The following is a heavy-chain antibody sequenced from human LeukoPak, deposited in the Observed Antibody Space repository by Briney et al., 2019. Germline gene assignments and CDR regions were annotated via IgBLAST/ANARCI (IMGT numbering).Heavy chain of an antibody. CDR3: AAIWFGMDV. V-gene: IGHV7-4-1*02. CDR1: GYTFTNYP. CDR2: INTNTGNP. Sequence: GASVKVSCKASGYTFTNYPINWVRQAPEQGLEWMGWINTNTGNPTYAQGFTGRFVFSLDTSVSTAYLQISSLKAEDTAVYYCAAIWFGMDVWGQGTTVTVSS. J-gene: IGHJ6*02. D-gene: IGHD3-10*01.